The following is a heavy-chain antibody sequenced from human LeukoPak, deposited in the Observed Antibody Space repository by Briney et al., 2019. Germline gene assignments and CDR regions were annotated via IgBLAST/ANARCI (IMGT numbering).Heavy chain of an antibody. J-gene: IGHJ3*02. CDR1: GYTFTGYY. V-gene: IGHV1-2*02. CDR2: INPNSGGT. D-gene: IGHD3-22*01. Sequence: ASVKVSCKASGYTFTGYYMHWVRQAPGQGLEWMGWINPNSGGTNYAQKFQGRVTMTRDTSISTAYMELSRLRSDDTAVYYCARDGGYSYDSSGYFIWGQGTMVTVSS. CDR3: ARDGGYSYDSSGYFI.